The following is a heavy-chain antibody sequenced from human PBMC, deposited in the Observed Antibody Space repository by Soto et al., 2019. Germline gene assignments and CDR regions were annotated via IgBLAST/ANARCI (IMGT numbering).Heavy chain of an antibody. CDR3: AKWGGVVYAPLRHFDY. J-gene: IGHJ4*02. D-gene: IGHD2-8*02. CDR1: GFTFSSYA. CDR2: ISGSGGST. V-gene: IGHV3-23*01. Sequence: GGSLRLSCAASGFTFSSYAMSWVRQAPGKGLEWVSAISGSGGSTYYADSVKGRFTISRDNSKNTLYLQMNSLRAEDTAVYYCAKWGGVVYAPLRHFDYWGQGTLVTVSS.